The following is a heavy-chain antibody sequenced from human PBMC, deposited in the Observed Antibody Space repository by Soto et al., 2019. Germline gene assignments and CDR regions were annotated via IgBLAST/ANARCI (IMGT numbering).Heavy chain of an antibody. V-gene: IGHV3-7*01. CDR2: INQDGSEK. Sequence: EMQLVESGGGLVQPGGSLRHSCGVSGFTFGSFWMGWVRQAPGKGLEWVANINQDGSEKYYVESVKGRFTISRDNPRNSLYLQMDTLRVEDTAVYFCARQIRGLTPNWFDPWGQGSLVSVSS. CDR3: ARQIRGLTPNWFDP. CDR1: GFTFGSFW. J-gene: IGHJ5*02.